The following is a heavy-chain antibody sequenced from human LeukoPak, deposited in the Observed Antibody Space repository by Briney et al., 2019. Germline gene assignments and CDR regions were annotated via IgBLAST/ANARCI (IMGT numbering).Heavy chain of an antibody. V-gene: IGHV1-2*02. CDR2: INPNSGGT. CDR1: GYTFTGYY. D-gene: IGHD6-13*01. J-gene: IGHJ4*02. Sequence: ASVKVSCKASGYTFTGYYMHWVRQAPGQGLEWMGWINPNSGGTNYAQKFQGRVTMTRDTSISTAYMELSRLRSDDTAVYYCARDREYSSSWHYFDYWGQGTLVTVSS. CDR3: ARDREYSSSWHYFDY.